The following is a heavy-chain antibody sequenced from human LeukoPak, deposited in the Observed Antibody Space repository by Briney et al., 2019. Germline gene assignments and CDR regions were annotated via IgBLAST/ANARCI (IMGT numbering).Heavy chain of an antibody. J-gene: IGHJ6*03. CDR1: GYSISSGYY. D-gene: IGHD1-14*01. CDR2: IYHSGST. CDR3: AREYTYYYYYMDV. V-gene: IGHV4-38-2*02. Sequence: PSETLSLTCTVSGYSISSGYYWGWIRQPPGKGLEWIGSIYHSGSTYYNPSLKSRVTISVDTSKNQFSLKLSSVTAADTAVYYCAREYTYYYYYMDVWGKGTTVTVSS.